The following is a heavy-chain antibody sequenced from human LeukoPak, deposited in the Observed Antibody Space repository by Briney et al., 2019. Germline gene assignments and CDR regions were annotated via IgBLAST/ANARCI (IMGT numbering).Heavy chain of an antibody. V-gene: IGHV3-30*18. CDR3: AKDLTYSSSWYRSDYYGMDV. Sequence: GGSLRLSCAASGFTFSSYGMHWVRQAPGKGLEWVAVISYDGGNKYYADSVKGRFTISRDNSKNTLYLQMNSLRAEDTAVYYCAKDLTYSSSWYRSDYYGMDVWGQGTTVTVSS. D-gene: IGHD6-13*01. CDR2: ISYDGGNK. CDR1: GFTFSSYG. J-gene: IGHJ6*02.